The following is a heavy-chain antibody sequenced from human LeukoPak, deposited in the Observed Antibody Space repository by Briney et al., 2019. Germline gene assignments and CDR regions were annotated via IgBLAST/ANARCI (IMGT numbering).Heavy chain of an antibody. J-gene: IGHJ4*02. D-gene: IGHD3-10*01. V-gene: IGHV4-30-2*01. CDR2: IYHSGST. CDR1: GGSISSGGYS. CDR3: ARDRKEGYGSGPFDY. Sequence: PSQTLSLTCAVSGGSISSGGYSWNWIRQPPGKGLEWIGYIYHSGSTYYNPSLKSRVTISVDRSKNQFSLKLSSVTAADTAVYYCARDRKEGYGSGPFDYWGQGTLVTVSS.